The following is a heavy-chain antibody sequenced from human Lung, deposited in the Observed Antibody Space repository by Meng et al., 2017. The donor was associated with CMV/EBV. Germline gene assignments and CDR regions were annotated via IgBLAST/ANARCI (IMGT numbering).Heavy chain of an antibody. D-gene: IGHD2-2*01. Sequence: GGSXRLXXAASGFTFSSYSINWVRQAPGKGLEWVSSISSRSSYIYYADSVKGRFTISRDNAKNSLYLQMNSLRAEDTAVYYCAREFCSSSSCYPPDVWGQGTXVTVSS. CDR1: GFTFSSYS. CDR2: ISSRSSYI. V-gene: IGHV3-21*01. J-gene: IGHJ6*02. CDR3: AREFCSSSSCYPPDV.